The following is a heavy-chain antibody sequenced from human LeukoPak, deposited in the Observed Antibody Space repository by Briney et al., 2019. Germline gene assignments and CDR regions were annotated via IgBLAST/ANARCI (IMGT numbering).Heavy chain of an antibody. Sequence: PGGSLRLSCATSGFTFDDYAMHWVRQAPGQGLEWVSLISGDGGGTFYADSVTGRFTISRDNSKNSLYLQMHSLRTEDTALYYCAKNAPSVVTSIFELRSDYHGMDVWGQGTTVTVSS. CDR3: AKNAPSVVTSIFELRSDYHGMDV. CDR1: GFTFDDYA. J-gene: IGHJ6*02. D-gene: IGHD2-21*02. CDR2: ISGDGGGT. V-gene: IGHV3-43*02.